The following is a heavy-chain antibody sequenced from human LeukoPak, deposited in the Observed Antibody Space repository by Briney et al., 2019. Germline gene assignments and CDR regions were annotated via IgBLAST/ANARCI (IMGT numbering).Heavy chain of an antibody. Sequence: GGSLRLSCVASGFTFSNSWMHWVRQAPGKGLVWVSLINSDGSKTTYADSVKGRFTISRDNAKNTLYLQMNSLRAEDTALYYCARVLNGSYWGWGYYDYWGQGTLVSVSS. CDR2: INSDGSKT. V-gene: IGHV3-74*01. D-gene: IGHD1-26*01. CDR3: ARVLNGSYWGWGYYDY. CDR1: GFTFSNSW. J-gene: IGHJ4*02.